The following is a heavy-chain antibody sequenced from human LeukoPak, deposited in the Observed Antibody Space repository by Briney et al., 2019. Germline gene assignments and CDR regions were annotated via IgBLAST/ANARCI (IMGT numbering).Heavy chain of an antibody. CDR3: ARGEGPDYGGNSGSYPRPFDY. Sequence: SETLSLTCTVSGGSISSGSCYWSWIRQPAGKGLEWIGRIYTSGSTNYNPSLKSRVTISVDTSKNQFPLKLSSVTAADTAVYYCARGEGPDYGGNSGSYPRPFDYWGQGTLVTVSS. CDR2: IYTSGST. CDR1: GGSISSGSCY. V-gene: IGHV4-61*02. D-gene: IGHD4-23*01. J-gene: IGHJ4*02.